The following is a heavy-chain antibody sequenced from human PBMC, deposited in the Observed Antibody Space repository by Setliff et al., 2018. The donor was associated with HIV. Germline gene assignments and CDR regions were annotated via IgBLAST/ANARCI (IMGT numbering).Heavy chain of an antibody. V-gene: IGHV3-74*01. Sequence: GGSLRLSCAASGFTFSNYAMSWVRQVPGKGLVWVSRINSDGSSIGYADSVKGRFTISRDNVNNAVYLQMNSLRAEDTAIYYCANIRLGSWGQGTLVTVSS. CDR2: INSDGSSI. J-gene: IGHJ5*02. CDR3: ANIRLGS. D-gene: IGHD2-2*02. CDR1: GFTFSNYA.